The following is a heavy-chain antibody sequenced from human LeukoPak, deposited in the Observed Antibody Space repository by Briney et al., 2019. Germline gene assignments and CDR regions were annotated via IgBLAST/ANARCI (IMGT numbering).Heavy chain of an antibody. Sequence: GASVKVSCKASGYTFTSYGISWVRQAPGQGLEWMGWISAYNGNTNYAQKLQGRVTMTTDTSTSTAYRELRSLRSDDTAVYYCAREAYCSSTSCYSKEVDYWGQGTLVTVSS. CDR3: AREAYCSSTSCYSKEVDY. D-gene: IGHD2-2*01. J-gene: IGHJ4*02. CDR2: ISAYNGNT. CDR1: GYTFTSYG. V-gene: IGHV1-18*04.